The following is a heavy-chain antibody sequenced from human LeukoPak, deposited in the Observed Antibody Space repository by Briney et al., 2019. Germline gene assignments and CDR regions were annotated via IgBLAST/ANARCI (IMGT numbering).Heavy chain of an antibody. J-gene: IGHJ5*02. V-gene: IGHV3-64*01. CDR3: ARDGFERSLAT. Sequence: HPGGSLRLSCAASGFTFSSYAMHWVRQAPGKGLEYVSAISSNGGSTYYANSVKGRFTISRDNSKNTLYLQMGSLRAEDMAVYYCARDGFERSLATWGQGTLVTVSS. D-gene: IGHD3-10*01. CDR1: GFTFSSYA. CDR2: ISSNGGST.